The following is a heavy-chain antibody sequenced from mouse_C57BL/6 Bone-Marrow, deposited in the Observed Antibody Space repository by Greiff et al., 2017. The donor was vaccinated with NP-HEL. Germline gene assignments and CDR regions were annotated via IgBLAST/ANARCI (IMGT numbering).Heavy chain of an antibody. CDR3: ARGIYYGNYDAMDY. CDR1: GFTFTDYY. Sequence: EVMLVESGGGLVQPGGSLSLSCAASGFTFTDYYMSWVRQPPGKALEWLGFLRNKANGYTTEYSASVKGRFTISRDNSQSILYLQMNALRAEDSATYYCARGIYYGNYDAMDYWGQGTSVTVSS. D-gene: IGHD2-1*01. J-gene: IGHJ4*01. V-gene: IGHV7-3*01. CDR2: LRNKANGYTT.